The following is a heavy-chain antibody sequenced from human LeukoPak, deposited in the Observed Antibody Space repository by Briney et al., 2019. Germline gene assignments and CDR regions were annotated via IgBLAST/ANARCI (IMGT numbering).Heavy chain of an antibody. Sequence: ASVKVSCKTFNYTFTAYGINWVRQAPGQGLEWMGWISAYNGNTNYAQKLQGRVTMTTDTSTSTAYMELRSLRSDDTAVYYCARAVNSGSYDDYWGQGTLVTVSS. CDR2: ISAYNGNT. V-gene: IGHV1-18*01. CDR1: NYTFTAYG. D-gene: IGHD1-26*01. CDR3: ARAVNSGSYDDY. J-gene: IGHJ4*02.